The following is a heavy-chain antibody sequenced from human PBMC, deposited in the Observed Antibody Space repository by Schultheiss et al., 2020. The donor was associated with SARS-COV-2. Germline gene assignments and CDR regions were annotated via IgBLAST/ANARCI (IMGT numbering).Heavy chain of an antibody. Sequence: SETLSLTCTVSGGSISSYYWGWIRQPPGKGLEWIGSIYYSGSTYYNPSLKSRVTISVDTSKNQFSLKLSSVTAADTAVYYCARDYGGNEDFDYWGQGTLVTVSS. CDR2: IYYSGST. D-gene: IGHD4-23*01. J-gene: IGHJ4*02. V-gene: IGHV4-39*01. CDR1: GGSISSYY. CDR3: ARDYGGNEDFDY.